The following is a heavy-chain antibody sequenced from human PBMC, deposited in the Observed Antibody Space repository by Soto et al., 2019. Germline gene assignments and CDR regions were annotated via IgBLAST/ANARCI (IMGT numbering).Heavy chain of an antibody. D-gene: IGHD2-15*01. J-gene: IGHJ6*02. CDR2: ISYDGSNK. CDR3: ARALKAVKDIVVVVADGYYGMDV. Sequence: GGSLRLSCAASGFTFSSYAMHWVRQAPGKGLEWVAVISYDGSNKYYADSVKGRFTISRDNSKNTLYLQMNSLRAEDTAVYYCARALKAVKDIVVVVADGYYGMDVWGQGTTVTVSS. V-gene: IGHV3-30-3*01. CDR1: GFTFSSYA.